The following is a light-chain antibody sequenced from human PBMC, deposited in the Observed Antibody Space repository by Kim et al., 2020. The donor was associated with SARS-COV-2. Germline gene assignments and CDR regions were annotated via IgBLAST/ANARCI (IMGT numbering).Light chain of an antibody. Sequence: SYELTQPPSLSVAPGSTATITCAVDRCKYMNVHWYQKKPGQSPVLVIYHNHVRPSGIPERFSGSYSGTVAALTITGAQAVDEADYYCQAWDSGPGDFG. CDR2: HNH. CDR3: QAWDSGPGD. CDR1: RCKYMN. J-gene: IGLJ1*01. V-gene: IGLV3-1*01.